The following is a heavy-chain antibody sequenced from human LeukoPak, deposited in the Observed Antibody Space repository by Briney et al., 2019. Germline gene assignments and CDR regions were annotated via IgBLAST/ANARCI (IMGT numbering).Heavy chain of an antibody. CDR3: ARVGEDYGGNYYYYYYMDV. Sequence: ASVRVSCTASGYTFTGYYMHWVRQAPGQGLEWMGWINPNSGGTNYAQTFQGRVTMSRDTSISTAYMELSRLRSDDTAVYYCARVGEDYGGNYYYYYYMDVWGKGTTVTVSS. J-gene: IGHJ6*03. CDR1: GYTFTGYY. V-gene: IGHV1-2*02. D-gene: IGHD4-23*01. CDR2: INPNSGGT.